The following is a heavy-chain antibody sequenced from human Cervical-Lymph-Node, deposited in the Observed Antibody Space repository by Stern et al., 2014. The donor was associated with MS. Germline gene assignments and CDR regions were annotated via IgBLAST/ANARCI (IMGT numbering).Heavy chain of an antibody. CDR3: ARAHDYGGDYNCFDP. CDR2: INPTGGST. J-gene: IGHJ5*02. CDR1: GYTFSSYY. D-gene: IGHD4-23*01. Sequence: QVQLVQSGPEVKKPGASVRVSCKASGYTFSSYYMHWVRQAPGQGLEWMGMINPTGGSTSYAQKFQGRVTMTRDTSTSTVYMELSSLSSEDTAVYYCARAHDYGGDYNCFDPWGQGTLVTVSS. V-gene: IGHV1-46*01.